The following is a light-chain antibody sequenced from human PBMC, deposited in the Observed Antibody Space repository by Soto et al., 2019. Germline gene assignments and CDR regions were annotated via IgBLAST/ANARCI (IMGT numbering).Light chain of an antibody. V-gene: IGLV1-47*01. CDR1: SSNIGSNY. J-gene: IGLJ2*01. Sequence: QPVLTQPPSASGTPGQRVTISCSGSSSNIGSNYVYWYQQLPGTAPKLLIYRYNQRPSGVPDRFSGSKSGTSASLAISGLRSEDEADYYCAAWDDSLSGLFGGGTQLTVL. CDR2: RYN. CDR3: AAWDDSLSGL.